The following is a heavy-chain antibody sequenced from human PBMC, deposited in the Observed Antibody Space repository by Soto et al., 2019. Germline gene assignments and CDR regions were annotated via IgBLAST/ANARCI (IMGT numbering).Heavy chain of an antibody. CDR2: IYYSGST. CDR1: GGSVSSGSYY. Sequence: PSETLSLTCTVSGGSVSSGSYYWSWIRQPPGKGLEWIGYIYYSGSTNYNPSLKSRVTISVDTSKNQFSLKLSSVTAADTAVYYCARELLWFGELSYPERWFDPWGQGTLVTVSS. D-gene: IGHD3-10*01. V-gene: IGHV4-61*01. J-gene: IGHJ5*02. CDR3: ARELLWFGELSYPERWFDP.